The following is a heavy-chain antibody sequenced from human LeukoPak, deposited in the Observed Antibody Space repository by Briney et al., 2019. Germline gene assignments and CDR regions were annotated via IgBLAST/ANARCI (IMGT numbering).Heavy chain of an antibody. D-gene: IGHD1-26*01. CDR2: IWFDGINK. V-gene: IGHV3-33*01. CDR3: ATGATSGSEAFDI. Sequence: GGSLRLSCAASGSTFSNYGMHWVRQAPGKGLEWVAVIWFDGINKYYADSVKGRFTISRDNSKNTLFLQMNSLRAEDTAVYYCATGATSGSEAFDIWRQGTMVTVSS. CDR1: GSTFSNYG. J-gene: IGHJ3*02.